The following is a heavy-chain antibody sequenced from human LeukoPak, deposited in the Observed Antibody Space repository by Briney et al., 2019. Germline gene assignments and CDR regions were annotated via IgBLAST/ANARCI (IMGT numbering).Heavy chain of an antibody. CDR2: IKEDGSEK. CDR1: GFTVSSNY. CDR3: VRGGWLDD. D-gene: IGHD2-15*01. V-gene: IGHV3-7*03. Sequence: GGSLRLSCAASGFTVSSNYMSWVRQAPGKGLEYVANIKEDGSEKNYMDSAKGRFTISRDNAKNSLYLQMNSLRAEDTGIYYCVRGGWLDDWGQGTLVTVSS. J-gene: IGHJ4*02.